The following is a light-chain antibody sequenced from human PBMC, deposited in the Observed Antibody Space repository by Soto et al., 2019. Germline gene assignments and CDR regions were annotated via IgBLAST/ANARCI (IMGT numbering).Light chain of an antibody. CDR3: QQYYISPVLT. CDR1: QTIVSTYNKKNC. J-gene: IGKJ4*01. Sequence: VLTESPESLTLSLGERATISCRSSQTIVSTYNKKNCLAWYQVKTGQPPKLLIYWTSTRESGVPDRFSGSVSGTEFTLTISSLQAEDVAVYYCQQYYISPVLTFGGGTKVEL. CDR2: WTS. V-gene: IGKV4-1*01.